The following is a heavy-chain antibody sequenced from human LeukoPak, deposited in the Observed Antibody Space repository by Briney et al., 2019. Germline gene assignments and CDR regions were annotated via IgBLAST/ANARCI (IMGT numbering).Heavy chain of an antibody. D-gene: IGHD3-22*01. CDR1: GYTFTSYG. CDR2: ISAYNGNT. CDR3: ARARYDSSGYYYAGYFDH. Sequence: ASVKVSCKASGYTFTSYGISWVRQAPGQGLEWMGWISAYNGNTNYAQKLQGRVTMTTDTSTSTAYMELRSLRSDDTAVYYCARARYDSSGYYYAGYFDHWGQGTLVTVSS. V-gene: IGHV1-18*01. J-gene: IGHJ4*02.